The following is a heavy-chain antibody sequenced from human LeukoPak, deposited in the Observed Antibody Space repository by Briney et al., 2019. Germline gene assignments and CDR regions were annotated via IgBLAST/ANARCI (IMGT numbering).Heavy chain of an antibody. Sequence: ASVKVSCKASGGTFSSYAISWVRQAPGQGLEWMGGIIPIFGTANYAQKFQGRVTITADESTSTAYMELSSLRSEDTAVYYCARGQVESSWYRTGGWFDPWGQGTLVTVSS. CDR2: IIPIFGTA. CDR1: GGTFSSYA. CDR3: ARGQVESSWYRTGGWFDP. J-gene: IGHJ5*02. D-gene: IGHD6-13*01. V-gene: IGHV1-69*13.